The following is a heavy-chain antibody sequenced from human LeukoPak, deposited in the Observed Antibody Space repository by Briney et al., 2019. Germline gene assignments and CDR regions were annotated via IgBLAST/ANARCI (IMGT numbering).Heavy chain of an antibody. CDR2: INHSGST. V-gene: IGHV4-34*01. CDR1: GGSFSGYY. D-gene: IGHD3-22*01. Sequence: ETLSLTCAVYGGSFSGYYWSWIRQPPGKGLEWIGEINHSGSTNYNPSLKSRVTISVDTSKNQFSLKLSSVTAADTAVYYCARESYYDSSGYSYFDYWGQGTLVTVSS. CDR3: ARESYYDSSGYSYFDY. J-gene: IGHJ4*02.